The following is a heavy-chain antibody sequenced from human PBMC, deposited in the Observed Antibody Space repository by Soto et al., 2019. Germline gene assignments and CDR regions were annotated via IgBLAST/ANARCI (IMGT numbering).Heavy chain of an antibody. V-gene: IGHV3-30-3*01. CDR3: ARPPPHPTMTTVTKGSDDY. Sequence: QVQLVESGGGVVQPGRSLRLSCAASGFTFSSYAMHWVRQAPGKGLEWVAVISYDGSNKYYADSVKGRFTISRDNSKNTLYLQMNSLRAEDTAVYYCARPPPHPTMTTVTKGSDDYWGQGTLVTVSS. J-gene: IGHJ4*02. CDR2: ISYDGSNK. D-gene: IGHD4-17*01. CDR1: GFTFSSYA.